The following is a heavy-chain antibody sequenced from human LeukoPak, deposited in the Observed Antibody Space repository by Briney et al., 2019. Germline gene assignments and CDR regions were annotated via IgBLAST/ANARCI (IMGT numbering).Heavy chain of an antibody. V-gene: IGHV3-23*01. Sequence: GGSLRLSCAASGFTFSSYVMSWVRQAPGKGLEWVSAISGSGGSTYYADSVKGRFTISRDNSKNTLYLQMNSLRAEDTAVYYCAKGRVAAAGASSYYFDYWGQGTLVTVSS. D-gene: IGHD6-13*01. CDR1: GFTFSSYV. CDR2: ISGSGGST. CDR3: AKGRVAAAGASSYYFDY. J-gene: IGHJ4*02.